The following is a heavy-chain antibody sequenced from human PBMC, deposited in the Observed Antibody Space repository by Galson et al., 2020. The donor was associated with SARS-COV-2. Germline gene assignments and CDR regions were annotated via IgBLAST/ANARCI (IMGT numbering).Heavy chain of an antibody. CDR3: AKDGLYYYDSSGYMQNAFDI. CDR2: MSGSGGRA. J-gene: IGHJ3*02. V-gene: IGHV3-23*01. D-gene: IGHD3-22*01. CDR1: GFTFSSYA. Sequence: GESLKISCAASGFTFSSYAMSWVRQATGKGLEWVSAMSGSGGRANYADSVKGRFTISRDNSKNTLYLQMNSLRAEDTAVYYCAKDGLYYYDSSGYMQNAFDIWGQGTMVTVSS.